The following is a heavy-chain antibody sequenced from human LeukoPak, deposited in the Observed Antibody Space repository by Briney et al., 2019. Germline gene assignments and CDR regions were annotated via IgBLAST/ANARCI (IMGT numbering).Heavy chain of an antibody. CDR2: ISWNSGSI. Sequence: GGSLRLSCAASGFTFDDYAMHWVRQAPGKGLEWVSGISWNSGSIGYADSVKGRFTISRDNAKNSLYLQMNSLRAEDTALYYCAKAPRGVTISSHLYYFDYWGQGTLVTVSS. D-gene: IGHD4-17*01. V-gene: IGHV3-9*01. CDR1: GFTFDDYA. CDR3: AKAPRGVTISSHLYYFDY. J-gene: IGHJ4*02.